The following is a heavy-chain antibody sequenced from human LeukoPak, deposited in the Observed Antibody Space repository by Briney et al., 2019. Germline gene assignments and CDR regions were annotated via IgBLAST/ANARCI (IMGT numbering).Heavy chain of an antibody. CDR3: AKDEVGY. CDR2: ISGSSYSI. V-gene: IGHV3-21*01. J-gene: IGHJ4*02. Sequence: PGGSLRLSCAASGFTFSSYSMHWVRQAPGKGLEWVSSISGSSYSIYYADSVKGRFTISRDNSKNTLYLQMNSLRAEDTAVYYCAKDEVGYWGQGTLVTVSS. CDR1: GFTFSSYS.